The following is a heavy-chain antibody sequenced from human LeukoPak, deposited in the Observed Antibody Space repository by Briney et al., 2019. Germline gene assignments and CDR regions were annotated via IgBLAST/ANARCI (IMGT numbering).Heavy chain of an antibody. D-gene: IGHD6-19*01. V-gene: IGHV4-39*01. J-gene: IGHJ4*02. CDR3: ARQYSSGWYRTLYYFDY. Sequence: PSETLSLTCTVSGGSISSSSYYWGWIRQPPGKGLEWIGSIYYSGSTYYNPSLKSRVTISVDTSKNQFSLKLSSVTAADTAVYYCARQYSSGWYRTLYYFDYWGQGTLVTVSS. CDR2: IYYSGST. CDR1: GGSISSSSYY.